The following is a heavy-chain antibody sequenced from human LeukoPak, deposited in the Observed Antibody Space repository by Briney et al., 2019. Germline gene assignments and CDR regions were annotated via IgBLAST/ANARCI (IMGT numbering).Heavy chain of an antibody. D-gene: IGHD3-9*01. Sequence: GGSLRLSCAASGFTFSSYAMHWVRQAPGKGLEGVAVISYDGSNKYYADSVKGRFTISRDNSKNTLYLQMNSLRAEDTAVYYCARDEYYDILTGYYRGGDYWGQGTLVTVSS. CDR1: GFTFSSYA. J-gene: IGHJ4*02. CDR3: ARDEYYDILTGYYRGGDY. CDR2: ISYDGSNK. V-gene: IGHV3-30*04.